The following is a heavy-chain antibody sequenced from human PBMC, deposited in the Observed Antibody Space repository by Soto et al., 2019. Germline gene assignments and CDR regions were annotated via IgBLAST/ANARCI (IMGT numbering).Heavy chain of an antibody. CDR2: VKSKSNGGTV. CDR1: GFTFSYAW. V-gene: IGHV3-15*07. J-gene: IGHJ4*02. Sequence: EVQLVESGGALIKPGGSLRLSCAASGFTFSYAWLNWVRQAPGKGLEWVGRVKSKSNGGTVDYTAPVRGRFAISRDDSQNTVYLQMNSLKSDDTAVYYCVADLPDWGTSAFDNWGQGTLVTVSS. D-gene: IGHD3-16*01. CDR3: VADLPDWGTSAFDN.